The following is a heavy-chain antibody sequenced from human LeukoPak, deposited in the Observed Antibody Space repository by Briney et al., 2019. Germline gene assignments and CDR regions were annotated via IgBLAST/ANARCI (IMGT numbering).Heavy chain of an antibody. CDR2: INHSGST. CDR3: ARVGVYSSSWYFDL. J-gene: IGHJ2*01. D-gene: IGHD6-13*01. CDR1: GGSFSGYY. V-gene: IGHV4-34*01. Sequence: SETLSLTCAVYGGSFSGYYWSWIRQPPGKGLEWIGEINHSGSTNYNPSLKSRVTISVDTSKSQFSLKLSSVTAADTAVYYCARVGVYSSSWYFDLWGRGTLVTVSS.